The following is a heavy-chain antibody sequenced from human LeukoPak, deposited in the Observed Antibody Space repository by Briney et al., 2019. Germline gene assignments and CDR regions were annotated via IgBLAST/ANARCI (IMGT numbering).Heavy chain of an antibody. J-gene: IGHJ6*03. V-gene: IGHV3-7*01. CDR3: ARETTPQISIYYGSGSYYYYYYMDV. Sequence: GGSLRLSCAASGFTFSSYWMSWVRQAPGKGLEWVANIKQDGSEKYYVDSVKGRFTISRDNAKNSLYLQMNSLRAEDTAVYYCARETTPQISIYYGSGSYYYYYYMDVWGKGTTVTVSS. CDR2: IKQDGSEK. CDR1: GFTFSSYW. D-gene: IGHD3-10*01.